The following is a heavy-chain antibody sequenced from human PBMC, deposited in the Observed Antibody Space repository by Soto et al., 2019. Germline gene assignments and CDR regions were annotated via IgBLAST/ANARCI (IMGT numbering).Heavy chain of an antibody. J-gene: IGHJ5*02. CDR3: TRDASRDRSARGWFDP. V-gene: IGHV3-21*02. CDR2: ISSNSAYI. CDR1: GFTFRSFT. D-gene: IGHD6-25*01. Sequence: EVQLVESGGGLVKPGGSLRLSCAASGFTFRSFTMNWVRQAPGKGLEWVSTISSNSAYIYYTDALRGRFTISRDNAKNSLRLQTNSLRAEDTAGYYCTRDASRDRSARGWFDPWGPGTLVTVSS.